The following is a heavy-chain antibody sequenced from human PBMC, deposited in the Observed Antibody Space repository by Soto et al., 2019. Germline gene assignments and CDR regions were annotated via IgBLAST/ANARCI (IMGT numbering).Heavy chain of an antibody. CDR3: ARGPFRPSAMDV. CDR1: GDNFQKNV. CDR2: TIPALGKT. J-gene: IGHJ6*02. D-gene: IGHD3-10*01. Sequence: PSVKVSGKASGDNFQKNVFTWVRQAPGQGLEWMGGTIPALGKTHYIEKFQGRVTITVDDATRTVYMEVRDLTSEDTAIYYCARGPFRPSAMDVWGQGTTVTVSS. V-gene: IGHV1-69*10.